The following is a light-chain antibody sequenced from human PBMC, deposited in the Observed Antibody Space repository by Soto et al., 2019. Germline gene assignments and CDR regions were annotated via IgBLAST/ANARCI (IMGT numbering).Light chain of an antibody. CDR1: QGISNY. Sequence: AIRMTQSPSSLSASTGDRVTITCRASQGISNYLAWYQQKPGKAPKVLIHAASTLQGGVPSRFSGSGSGTDFTLTISGLQSEDFASYYCQQYYSYPWTFGQGTKVEIE. CDR2: AAS. V-gene: IGKV1-8*01. J-gene: IGKJ1*01. CDR3: QQYYSYPWT.